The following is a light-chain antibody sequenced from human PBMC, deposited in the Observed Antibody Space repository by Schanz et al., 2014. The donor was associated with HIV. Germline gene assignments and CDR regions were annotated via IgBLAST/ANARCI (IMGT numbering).Light chain of an antibody. J-gene: IGKJ2*01. CDR3: QQYGRTPYT. CDR1: QTVSSNS. CDR2: GAS. Sequence: EIVLTQSPVILSLSPGERATLSCRASQTVSSNSLGWYQQKRGQVPRLLIYGASSRATGIPDRFSGSGSGTDFTLTINGLEPEDFAVYYCQQYGRTPYTFGQGTKLEIK. V-gene: IGKV3-20*01.